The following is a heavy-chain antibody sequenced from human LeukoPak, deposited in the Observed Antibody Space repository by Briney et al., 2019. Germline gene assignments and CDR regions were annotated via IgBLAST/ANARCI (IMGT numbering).Heavy chain of an antibody. CDR1: GYTLTELS. CDR2: FDPEDGET. D-gene: IGHD2-15*01. Sequence: ASVKVSCEVSGYTLTELSMHWVRQAPGKGLEWMGGFDPEDGETIYAQKFQGRVTMTEDTSTDTAYMELSSLRSEDTAVYYCATSLVDCSGSSCYGNWFDPWGQGTLVTVSS. V-gene: IGHV1-24*01. CDR3: ATSLVDCSGSSCYGNWFDP. J-gene: IGHJ5*02.